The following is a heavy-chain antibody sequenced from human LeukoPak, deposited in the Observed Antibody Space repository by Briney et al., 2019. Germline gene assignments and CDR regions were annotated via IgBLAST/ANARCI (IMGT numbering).Heavy chain of an antibody. J-gene: IGHJ4*02. D-gene: IGHD3-22*01. CDR3: ARDHVPRGDGYNYYEF. Sequence: GASVTVSCKASGYTFTTYGISWVRQAPGQGLDWMGWISGHNGNTKYAQKLQGRVTMTTDTSTSTVYMDLRSLRSDDTAVYYCARDHVPRGDGYNYYEFWGQGTLVSVSS. CDR2: ISGHNGNT. V-gene: IGHV1-18*01. CDR1: GYTFTTYG.